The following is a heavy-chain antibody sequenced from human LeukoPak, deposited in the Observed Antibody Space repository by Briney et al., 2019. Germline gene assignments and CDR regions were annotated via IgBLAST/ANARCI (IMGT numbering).Heavy chain of an antibody. D-gene: IGHD1-1*01. CDR2: IYYSGSP. V-gene: IGHV4-59*01. CDR1: GGSINSYY. J-gene: IGHJ3*01. CDR3: AGDVMSTALDAFDV. Sequence: SETLSLTCTVSGGSINSYYWNWIRQPPGKGLELIGYIYYSGSPTYNPSLKSRVTISVDTSKNHFSLQLSSVTAADTAVYYCAGDVMSTALDAFDVWGQGTMVTVSS.